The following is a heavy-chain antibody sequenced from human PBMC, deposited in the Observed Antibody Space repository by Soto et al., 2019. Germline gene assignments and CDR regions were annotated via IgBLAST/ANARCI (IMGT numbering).Heavy chain of an antibody. CDR3: ATGSSKQHDY. D-gene: IGHD6-13*01. Sequence: ASVKVSCKASGGTFSSYSISWVRQAPGKGLEWMGGFDPEDGETIYAQKFQGRVTMTEDTSTDTAYMELSSLRSEDTAVYYCATGSSKQHDYWGQGTLVTVSS. V-gene: IGHV1-24*01. CDR1: GGTFSSYS. CDR2: FDPEDGET. J-gene: IGHJ4*02.